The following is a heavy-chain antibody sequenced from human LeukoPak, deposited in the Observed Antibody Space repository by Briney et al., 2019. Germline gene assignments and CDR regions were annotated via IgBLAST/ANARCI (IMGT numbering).Heavy chain of an antibody. CDR2: ISGNGRNT. J-gene: IGHJ4*02. V-gene: IGHV3-23*01. CDR3: AKDQESYDSWSGYYID. Sequence: GGSLRLSCAASGFTFSSCAMSWVRQASGKGLEYVSAISGNGRNTYYADSVKSRFTISRDNSKNTLYLQMNSLRAEDTAIYYCAKDQESYDSWSGYYIDWGQGTVVTVSS. CDR1: GFTFSSCA. D-gene: IGHD3-3*01.